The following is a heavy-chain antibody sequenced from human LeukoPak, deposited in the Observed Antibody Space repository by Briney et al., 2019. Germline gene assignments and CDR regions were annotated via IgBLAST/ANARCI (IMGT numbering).Heavy chain of an antibody. CDR1: GDSVSSNSAA. J-gene: IGHJ4*02. Sequence: SQTLSLTCAISGDSVSSNSAAWNWIRQSPSRGLEWLGRTYYRSKWYNDYAVSVKSRITINPDTSKNQFSLQLNSVTAADTAVYYCARHRSRDGSSWIGDFDYWGQGTLVTVSS. D-gene: IGHD6-13*01. CDR2: TYYRSKWYN. CDR3: ARHRSRDGSSWIGDFDY. V-gene: IGHV6-1*01.